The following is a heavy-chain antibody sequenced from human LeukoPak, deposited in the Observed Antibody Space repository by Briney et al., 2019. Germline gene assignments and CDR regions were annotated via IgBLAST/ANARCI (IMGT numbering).Heavy chain of an antibody. CDR2: INPSGGST. CDR1: EYTFTNYY. V-gene: IGHV1-46*01. Sequence: ASVKVSCKASEYTFTNYYIHWVRQAPGRGLEWMGIINPSGGSTSYAQNFQGRVTMTRDTSTSTVYMELSSLRSEDTAMYYCARELGSSSWYRIKSFDYWGQGTLVTVSS. CDR3: ARELGSSSWYRIKSFDY. D-gene: IGHD6-13*01. J-gene: IGHJ4*02.